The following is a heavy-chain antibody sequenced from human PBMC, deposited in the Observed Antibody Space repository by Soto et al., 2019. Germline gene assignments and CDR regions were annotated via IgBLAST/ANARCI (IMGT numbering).Heavy chain of an antibody. CDR1: GYTFTSYG. Sequence: ASVKVSCKASGYTFTSYGISWVRQAPGQGLEWMGWISAYSGNTNYAQKLQGRVTMTTDTSTSTAYMELRSLRSDDTAVYYCARDSVVVPAAMEGDAFDIWGQGTMVTVSS. J-gene: IGHJ3*02. D-gene: IGHD2-2*01. CDR3: ARDSVVVPAAMEGDAFDI. CDR2: ISAYSGNT. V-gene: IGHV1-18*01.